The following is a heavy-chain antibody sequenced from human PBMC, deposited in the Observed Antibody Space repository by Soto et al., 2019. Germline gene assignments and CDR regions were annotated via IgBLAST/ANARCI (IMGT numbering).Heavy chain of an antibody. Sequence: SETLSLTCTVSGGSISSYYWSWIRQPPGKGLEWIGYISYSGSTNYNPSLKSRVTISVDTSKNQFSLKLSSVTAADTAVYYCARVWTTVTNWFDPWGQGTLVTVSS. V-gene: IGHV4-59*12. CDR3: ARVWTTVTNWFDP. J-gene: IGHJ5*02. D-gene: IGHD4-17*01. CDR2: ISYSGST. CDR1: GGSISSYY.